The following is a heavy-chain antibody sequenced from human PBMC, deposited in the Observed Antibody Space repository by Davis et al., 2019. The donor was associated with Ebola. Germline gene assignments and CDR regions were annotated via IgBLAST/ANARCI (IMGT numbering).Heavy chain of an antibody. V-gene: IGHV1-69*04. D-gene: IGHD3-9*01. CDR3: ARDRHDILTGWFDP. CDR2: IIPILGIA. CDR1: GGTFSSYA. Sequence: SVKVSCKASGGTFSSYALSWLRQAPGQGLEWMGRIIPILGIANYAQQFQGRVTITADESTSTAYMELSRLRSDDTAVYYCARDRHDILTGWFDPWGQGTLVTVSS. J-gene: IGHJ5*02.